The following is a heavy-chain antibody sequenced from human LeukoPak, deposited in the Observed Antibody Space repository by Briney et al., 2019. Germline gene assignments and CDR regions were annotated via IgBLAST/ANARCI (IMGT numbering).Heavy chain of an antibody. J-gene: IGHJ4*02. CDR2: INPNSGGT. Sequence: ASVKVSCKASGYTFPYYYMHWVRPAPGQGREWMGWINPNSGGTHYARKFQGRVTLNRETSIHTAYMARRGLRDNEPAGYYCATGRCGVDYWGQGTLVTVSS. D-gene: IGHD3-10*01. CDR1: GYTFPYYY. CDR3: ATGRCGVDY. V-gene: IGHV1-2*02.